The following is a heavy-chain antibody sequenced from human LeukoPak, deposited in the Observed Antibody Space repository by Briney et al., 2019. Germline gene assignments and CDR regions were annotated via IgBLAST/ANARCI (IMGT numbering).Heavy chain of an antibody. V-gene: IGHV5-51*01. CDR2: IYAGDSDT. CDR1: GYSFTTYR. Sequence: GESLKISCKGSGYSFTTYRIAWVRQMPGKGLEWMGIIYAGDSDTRYSPSFQGQVTISADKSISTAYLQWSSLKASDTAMHYCARRYDSSWYFDYWSQGTLVTVSS. D-gene: IGHD6-13*01. J-gene: IGHJ4*02. CDR3: ARRYDSSWYFDY.